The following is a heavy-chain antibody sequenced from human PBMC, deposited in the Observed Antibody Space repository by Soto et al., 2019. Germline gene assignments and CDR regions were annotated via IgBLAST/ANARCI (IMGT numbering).Heavy chain of an antibody. Sequence: GGTLSLSCAASGFTFSNYWMTWVRQAPGKGLEWVANIKEDGSEKHYVDSVKGRFTISRDNAKNSLYLQMDSLRAEDTAVYYCARTNSGSYFERDYWGQGTLVTVSS. V-gene: IGHV3-7*01. J-gene: IGHJ4*02. CDR1: GFTFSNYW. D-gene: IGHD1-26*01. CDR2: IKEDGSEK. CDR3: ARTNSGSYFERDY.